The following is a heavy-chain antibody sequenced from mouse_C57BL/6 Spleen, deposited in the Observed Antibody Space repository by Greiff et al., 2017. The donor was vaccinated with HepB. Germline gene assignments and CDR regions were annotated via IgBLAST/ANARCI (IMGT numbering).Heavy chain of an antibody. V-gene: IGHV1-80*01. J-gene: IGHJ1*03. Sequence: QVQLQQSGAELVKPGASVKISCKASGYAFSSYWMNWVKQRPGKGLEWIGQIYPGDGDTNYNGKFKGKATLTADKSSSTAYMQLSSLTSEDSAVYFCARIEGHPGYFDVWGTGTTVTVSS. CDR1: GYAFSSYW. D-gene: IGHD3-1*01. CDR3: ARIEGHPGYFDV. CDR2: IYPGDGDT.